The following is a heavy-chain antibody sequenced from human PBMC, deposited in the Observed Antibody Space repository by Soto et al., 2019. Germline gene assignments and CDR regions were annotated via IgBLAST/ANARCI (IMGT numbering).Heavy chain of an antibody. CDR2: IKSKTDGGTT. J-gene: IGHJ4*02. Sequence: EAQLVESGGGLVKPGGSLRLSCAASGFTFTNAWMNWVRQAPGKGLEWVDRIKSKTDGGTTDYAAPVKGRFTISRDDSQTTLYLQMNSLKTEDTAVYYCTTDYGSNQFDCWGQGTLVTVSS. CDR3: TTDYGSNQFDC. V-gene: IGHV3-15*07. D-gene: IGHD2-2*01. CDR1: GFTFTNAW.